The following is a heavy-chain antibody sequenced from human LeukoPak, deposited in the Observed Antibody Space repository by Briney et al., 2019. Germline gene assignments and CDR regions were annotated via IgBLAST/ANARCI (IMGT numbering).Heavy chain of an antibody. Sequence: SETLSLTCTVSGGSTSSYYWSWIRQPPGKGLEWIGRIYTSGIISGNTNYNPSLESRVTMSVGASKNQFSLKLTSVTAADTAIYYCARDRYYYDTSGYYSAFETWGQGTMVTVSS. CDR2: IYTSGIISGNT. D-gene: IGHD3-22*01. CDR1: GGSTSSYY. CDR3: ARDRYYYDTSGYYSAFET. V-gene: IGHV4-4*07. J-gene: IGHJ3*02.